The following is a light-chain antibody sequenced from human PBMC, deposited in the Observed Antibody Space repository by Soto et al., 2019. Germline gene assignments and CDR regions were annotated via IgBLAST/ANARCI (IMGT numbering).Light chain of an antibody. CDR1: QSVSSD. Sequence: EIVLTQSPATLSLSPGERATLTCRASQSVSSDLAWYQQKPGQAPRLLIYDASNRATGIPDRFSGSGSGTDFTLTISRLEPEDFAVYHCLQRTDWPPVYTFGQGTKVDIK. V-gene: IGKV3-11*01. CDR2: DAS. CDR3: LQRTDWPPVYT. J-gene: IGKJ2*01.